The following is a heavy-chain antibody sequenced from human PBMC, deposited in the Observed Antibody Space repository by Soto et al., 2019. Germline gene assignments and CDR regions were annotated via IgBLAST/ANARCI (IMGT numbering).Heavy chain of an antibody. D-gene: IGHD3-22*01. J-gene: IGHJ3*02. CDR1: GFTFSSYG. CDR2: IWYDGSNK. CDR3: ARDRSYDSSDAFDI. V-gene: IGHV3-33*01. Sequence: PGGSLRLSCAASGFTFSSYGMXWVRQAPGKGLEWVAVIWYDGSNKYYADSVKGRFTISRDNSKNTLYLQMNSLRAEDTAVYYCARDRSYDSSDAFDIWGQGTMVTVSS.